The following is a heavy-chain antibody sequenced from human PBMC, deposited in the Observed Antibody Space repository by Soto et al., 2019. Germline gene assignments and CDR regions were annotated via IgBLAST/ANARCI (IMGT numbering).Heavy chain of an antibody. Sequence: SETVSLTCAVYGGSFSGYYWSWIRQPPGKGLEWIGEINHSGSTNYNPSLKSRVTISVDTSKNQFSLKLSSVTAADTAVYYCARGITIFGVVILAPSLWFDPWGQGTLVTVSS. J-gene: IGHJ5*02. CDR2: INHSGST. CDR3: ARGITIFGVVILAPSLWFDP. D-gene: IGHD3-3*01. V-gene: IGHV4-34*01. CDR1: GGSFSGYY.